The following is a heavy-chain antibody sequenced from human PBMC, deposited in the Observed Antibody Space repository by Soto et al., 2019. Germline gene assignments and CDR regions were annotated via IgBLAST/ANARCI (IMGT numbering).Heavy chain of an antibody. J-gene: IGHJ4*02. D-gene: IGHD1-20*01. CDR2: VFYTGFT. Sequence: SETLSLTCAVSGGSLSGSYYYWGWLRQSPGRGPEWIGSVFYTGFTSYNPSLESRVSVSVDTSKNQFSLKVSAVTAADTAVYYCASSRQGYNCNYFDHWGQGALVTVSS. CDR3: ASSRQGYNCNYFDH. V-gene: IGHV4-39*01. CDR1: GGSLSGSYYY.